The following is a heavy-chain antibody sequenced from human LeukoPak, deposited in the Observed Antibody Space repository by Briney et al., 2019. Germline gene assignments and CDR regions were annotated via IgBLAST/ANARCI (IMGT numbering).Heavy chain of an antibody. J-gene: IGHJ4*02. CDR3: ARKTYYYDSGSYSKSYYFDY. CDR1: GFTFTDFY. CDR2: ISRSSTDT. V-gene: IGHV3-11*06. D-gene: IGHD3-10*01. Sequence: PGGSLRLSCAASGFTFTDFYMSWIRQAPGKGLEWLSDISRSSTDTNYADSVKGRFTISRDNAKNSLFLQLNSLRAEDTAVYYCARKTYYYDSGSYSKSYYFDYWGQGTLVTASS.